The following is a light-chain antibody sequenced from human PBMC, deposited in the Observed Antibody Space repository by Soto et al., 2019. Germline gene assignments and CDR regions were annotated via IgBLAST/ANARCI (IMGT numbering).Light chain of an antibody. CDR3: LQHNSYPRT. Sequence: DLPMTQSPSSLSASVGDRVTITCRASQGIRNDLNWYQQKPGKAPKRLIYAASSLQSGVPSRFSGSGSGTEFTLTISSLQPEDFATYYCLQHNSYPRTFGPGTKVEIK. CDR2: AAS. CDR1: QGIRND. V-gene: IGKV1-17*01. J-gene: IGKJ3*01.